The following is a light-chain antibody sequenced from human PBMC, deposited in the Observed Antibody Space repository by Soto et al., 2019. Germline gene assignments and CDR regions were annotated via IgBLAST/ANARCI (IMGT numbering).Light chain of an antibody. CDR1: SSDVGGYNY. Sequence: QSALTQPASVSGSPGQSITISCTGTSSDVGGYNYVSWYQQHPGKAPKLMIYDVSNRPSGVSNRFSGSKSGNTASLTISGLQAEDEADYYCSAYKSSSTIVVFGGGTTLTVL. CDR2: DVS. CDR3: SAYKSSSTIVV. J-gene: IGLJ2*01. V-gene: IGLV2-14*01.